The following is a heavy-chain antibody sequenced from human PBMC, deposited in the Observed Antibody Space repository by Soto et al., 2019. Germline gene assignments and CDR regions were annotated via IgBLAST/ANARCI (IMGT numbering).Heavy chain of an antibody. CDR1: GFTVGTNY. CDR2: IYAAGHT. Sequence: EVRLVESGGGLVQPGEFLRLSCEASGFTVGTNYISWVRQSPGKGLEWVSVIYAAGHTYYPDSVKGRFTISRDKSLNTVSLQMSSLRVDDTAVYYCARAIVTPGTYYIDVWGKGTTVTVSS. CDR3: ARAIVTPGTYYIDV. J-gene: IGHJ6*03. V-gene: IGHV3-66*01. D-gene: IGHD4-4*01.